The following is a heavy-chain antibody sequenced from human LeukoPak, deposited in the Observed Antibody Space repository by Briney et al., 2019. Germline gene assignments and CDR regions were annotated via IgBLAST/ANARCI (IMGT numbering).Heavy chain of an antibody. CDR3: AREDEDAFDI. CDR1: GFIVRSYE. J-gene: IGHJ3*02. V-gene: IGHV3-48*03. Sequence: PGGSLRLSCAASGFIVRSYEMNWVRQAPGKGLEWVSYIGSSGSLIFYADSVKGRFTISRDNIKNLSYLQMNSLRVEDTAVYYCAREDEDAFDIWGQGTMVTVSS. CDR2: IGSSGSLI.